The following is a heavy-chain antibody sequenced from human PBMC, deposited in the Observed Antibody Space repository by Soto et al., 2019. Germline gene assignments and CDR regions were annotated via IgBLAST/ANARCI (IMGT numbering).Heavy chain of an antibody. CDR2: ISAYNGNT. Sequence: GASVKVSCKASGYTFTGYYMHWVRQAHGQGLEWMGWISAYNGNTNYAQKLQGRVTMTTDTSTSTAYMELRSLRSDDTAVYYCERALNLGELSCPFDYWGQGTLVTVSS. CDR1: GYTFTGYY. V-gene: IGHV1-18*04. CDR3: ERALNLGELSCPFDY. D-gene: IGHD3-16*02. J-gene: IGHJ4*02.